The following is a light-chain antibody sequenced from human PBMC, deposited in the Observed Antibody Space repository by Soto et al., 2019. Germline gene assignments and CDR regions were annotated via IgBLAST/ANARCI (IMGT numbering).Light chain of an antibody. V-gene: IGKV1-5*01. CDR3: QQYNSYSTWT. CDR2: DAS. J-gene: IGKJ1*01. CDR1: QSIGVW. Sequence: DIQVTQSPPSLSASVGDTITITCRASQSIGVWLAWYQHKPGKAPKILVYDASILKSGVPSRFSGSGSGTEFTLGISSLQPDDFATYYCQQYNSYSTWTFGQGTKVDI.